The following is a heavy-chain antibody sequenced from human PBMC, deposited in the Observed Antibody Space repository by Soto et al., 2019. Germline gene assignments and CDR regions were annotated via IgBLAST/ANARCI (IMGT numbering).Heavy chain of an antibody. D-gene: IGHD3-3*02. V-gene: IGHV1-3*01. CDR3: ARDTETLGPRANDALDI. Sequence: QARLVQSGAAMKKPGASVKVSCKAAGYTFGASTMNWVRQAPGQSLEGMGWINAGSGNTKYTQNFQGRVSITRDTSASTVYMELTGLKSEDTAVYYCARDTETLGPRANDALDIWGQGTMVTVSS. CDR2: INAGSGNT. J-gene: IGHJ3*02. CDR1: GYTFGAST.